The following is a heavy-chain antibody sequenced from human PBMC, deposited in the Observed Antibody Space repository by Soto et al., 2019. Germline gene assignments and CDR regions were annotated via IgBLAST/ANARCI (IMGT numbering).Heavy chain of an antibody. CDR3: ARVSYSSSWEYYYYYGMDV. CDR2: TYYRSKWYN. V-gene: IGHV6-1*01. D-gene: IGHD6-13*01. CDR1: GDSVSSNSAA. Sequence: SQTLSLTCAISGDSVSSNSAAWNWIRQSPSRGLEWLGRTYYRSKWYNDYAVSVKSRITINPDTSKNQFSLQLNSVTPEDTAVYYCARVSYSSSWEYYYYYGMDVWGQGTTVTVSS. J-gene: IGHJ6*02.